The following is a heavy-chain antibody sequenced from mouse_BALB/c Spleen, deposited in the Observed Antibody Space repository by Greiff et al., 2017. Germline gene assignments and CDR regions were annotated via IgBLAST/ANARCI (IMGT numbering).Heavy chain of an antibody. Sequence: EVQGVESGPGLVKPSTSLSLTCTVSGYSITSDYAWNLIRQFPGNILEWMGYISYSGSTSYNPYLKSRISITRDTSKNQFFLQLNSVTTEDTATYYCARNYDSNFYYFDYWGQGTTLTVSS. CDR2: ISYSGST. V-gene: IGHV3-2*02. D-gene: IGHD2-5*01. J-gene: IGHJ2*01. CDR1: GYSITSDYA. CDR3: ARNYDSNFYYFDY.